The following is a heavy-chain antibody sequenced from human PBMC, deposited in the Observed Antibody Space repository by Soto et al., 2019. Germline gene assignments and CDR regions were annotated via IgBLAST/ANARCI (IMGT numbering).Heavy chain of an antibody. Sequence: PXESLRLSGAASGFTFRSYTMNWVRQAPGKGLEWVSSISGSGTHIYFADSLKGRFTISRDNAKNSLFLQMNSLRAEDTAVYYCARGSDSSGYYYSPPVDYWAQGTLVTVSS. V-gene: IGHV3-21*01. CDR1: GFTFRSYT. J-gene: IGHJ4*02. CDR2: ISGSGTHI. D-gene: IGHD3-22*01. CDR3: ARGSDSSGYYYSPPVDY.